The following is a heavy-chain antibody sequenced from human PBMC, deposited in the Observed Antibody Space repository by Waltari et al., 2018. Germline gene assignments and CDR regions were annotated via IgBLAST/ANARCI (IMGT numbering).Heavy chain of an antibody. Sequence: QVQLVQSGAEVKKPGASVKVSCKVSGYTLTELSMHWVRQAPGKGLAWMGGFDPEDGETIDAQKFQGRVTMTEDTSTDTAYMELSSLRSEDTAVYYCATAMVRGVYPPNWFDPWGQGTLVIVSS. CDR3: ATAMVRGVYPPNWFDP. CDR2: FDPEDGET. J-gene: IGHJ5*02. D-gene: IGHD3-10*01. V-gene: IGHV1-24*01. CDR1: GYTLTELS.